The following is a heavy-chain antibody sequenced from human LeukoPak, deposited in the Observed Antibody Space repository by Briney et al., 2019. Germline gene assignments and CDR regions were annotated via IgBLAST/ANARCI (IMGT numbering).Heavy chain of an antibody. CDR3: ARSRAYYDSSGYQGWFDP. D-gene: IGHD3-22*01. J-gene: IGHJ5*02. Sequence: SETLSLTCTVSGGSISSHYWSWIRQPPGKGLEWIGYIYYSGSTNYNPSLKSRATISVDTSKNQFSLKLSSVTAADTAVYYCARSRAYYDSSGYQGWFDPWGQGTLVTVSS. CDR1: GGSISSHY. V-gene: IGHV4-59*11. CDR2: IYYSGST.